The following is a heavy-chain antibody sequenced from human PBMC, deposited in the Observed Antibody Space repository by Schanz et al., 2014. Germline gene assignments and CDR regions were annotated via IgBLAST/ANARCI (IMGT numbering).Heavy chain of an antibody. J-gene: IGHJ3*01. Sequence: EVQLVESGGGLIQPGGSLRLSCAVSGFSVSTHYMSWARQAPGKGLEWISSLYINAGSTRYADSVKGRFFISRDSSKNTLFLQMNSLRADDTAIYFCARDGGRDGYNLAFDVWGQGTLVTVSS. CDR3: ARDGGRDGYNLAFDV. V-gene: IGHV3-53*01. CDR2: LYINAGST. D-gene: IGHD5-12*01. CDR1: GFSVSTHY.